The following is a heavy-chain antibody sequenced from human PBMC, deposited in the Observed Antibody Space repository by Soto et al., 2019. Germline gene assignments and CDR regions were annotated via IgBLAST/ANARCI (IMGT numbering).Heavy chain of an antibody. V-gene: IGHV3-15*01. Sequence: SLRLSCAASGFTFSNAWMSWVRQAPGKGLEWVGRIKSKTDGGTTDYAAPVKGRFTISRDDSKNTLYLQMNSLKTEDTAVYYCTISGWYYYYYGMDVWGQGTTVTSP. J-gene: IGHJ6*02. D-gene: IGHD6-19*01. CDR3: TISGWYYYYYGMDV. CDR2: IKSKTDGGTT. CDR1: GFTFSNAW.